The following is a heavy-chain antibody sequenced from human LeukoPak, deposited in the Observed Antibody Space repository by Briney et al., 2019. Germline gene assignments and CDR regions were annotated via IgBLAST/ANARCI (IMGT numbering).Heavy chain of an antibody. Sequence: GASVKVSCKASGGTFSSYAISWVRQAPGQGLEWMGGIIPIFGTANYAQKFQGRVTITADESTSTAYMELSSLRSEDTAVYYCARGSGDFGVVRVDYYGMDVWGQGTTVTVSS. V-gene: IGHV1-69*13. D-gene: IGHD3-3*01. CDR1: GGTFSSYA. CDR2: IIPIFGTA. J-gene: IGHJ6*02. CDR3: ARGSGDFGVVRVDYYGMDV.